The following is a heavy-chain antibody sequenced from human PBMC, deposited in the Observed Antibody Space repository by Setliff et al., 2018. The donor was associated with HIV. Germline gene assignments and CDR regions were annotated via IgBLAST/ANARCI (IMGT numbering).Heavy chain of an antibody. CDR2: IYYSGST. D-gene: IGHD7-27*01. V-gene: IGHV4-59*08. CDR1: GGSISGYY. CDR3: ARQGRPGDFDS. J-gene: IGHJ4*02. Sequence: SETLSLTCTVSGGSISGYYWSWIRQPPGKGLEWIGYIYYSGSTNYNPSLKSRVTISVDTSKKQFSLKLRAVTAADSAVYYCARQGRPGDFDSWGQGTLVTVSS.